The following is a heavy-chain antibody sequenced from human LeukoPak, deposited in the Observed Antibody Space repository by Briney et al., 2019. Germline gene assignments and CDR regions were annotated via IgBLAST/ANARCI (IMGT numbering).Heavy chain of an antibody. CDR3: ARDRGGSGFYYFDY. CDR2: ISYNGSNE. J-gene: IGHJ4*02. Sequence: PGESLRLSCAASGFTFDTYAMSWVRQAPGKGLEWVAGISYNGSNEYYSDSVKGRFTITRDNSKNTVFLQMDSLRAEDTGVYHCARDRGGSGFYYFDYWGQGTLVTVSS. CDR1: GFTFDTYA. V-gene: IGHV3-30-3*01. D-gene: IGHD2-15*01.